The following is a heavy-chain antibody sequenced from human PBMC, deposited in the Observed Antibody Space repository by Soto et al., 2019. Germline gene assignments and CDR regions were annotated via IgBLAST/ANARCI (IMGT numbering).Heavy chain of an antibody. V-gene: IGHV1-3*01. D-gene: IGHD2-15*01. CDR1: GYTFTSYA. J-gene: IGHJ4*02. CDR2: INAGNGNT. CDR3: ARSHPLQDFDY. Sequence: GASVKVSCTASGYTFTSYAMHWVRQAPGQRLEWMGWINAGNGNTKYPQKFQGRVTITRDTSASTAYMELSSLRSEDTAVYYCARSHPLQDFDYWGQGTLVTVSS.